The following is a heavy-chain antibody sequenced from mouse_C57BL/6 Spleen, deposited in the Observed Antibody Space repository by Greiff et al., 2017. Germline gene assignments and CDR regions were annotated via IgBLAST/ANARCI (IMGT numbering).Heavy chain of an antibody. CDR1: GYTFTSYT. Sequence: VQLQQSGAELARPGASVKLSCKASGYTFTSYTMHWVKQRPGPGLEWIGYINPSSGYTKYNQKFKDKATLTADKSSSTAYMQLRSLTSADSAVCDSARPGDGYYTFAYWGKGTTLTVSS. V-gene: IGHV1-4*01. J-gene: IGHJ2*01. D-gene: IGHD2-3*01. CDR3: ARPGDGYYTFAY. CDR2: INPSSGYT.